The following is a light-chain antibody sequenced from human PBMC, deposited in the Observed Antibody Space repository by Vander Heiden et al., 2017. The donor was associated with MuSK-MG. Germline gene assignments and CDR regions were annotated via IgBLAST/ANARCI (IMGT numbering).Light chain of an antibody. V-gene: IGLV3-19*01. CDR1: SLRSYY. Sequence: AVSVALGQTVRITCQGDSLRSYYASWYQQKPGQAPVLVIYGKNNRPSGIPDRFSGSSSGNTASLTITGAQAEDEADYYCNSRDSSGNHFYVFGTGTKVTVL. J-gene: IGLJ1*01. CDR2: GKN. CDR3: NSRDSSGNHFYV.